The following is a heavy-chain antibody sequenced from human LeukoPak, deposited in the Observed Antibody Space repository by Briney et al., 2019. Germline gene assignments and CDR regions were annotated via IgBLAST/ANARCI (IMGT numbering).Heavy chain of an antibody. D-gene: IGHD6-13*01. V-gene: IGHV3-30*02. CDR3: AKDTSRGAAAGF. CDR1: GFTFSSYS. CDR2: IRYDGSNR. J-gene: IGHJ4*02. Sequence: GGSLRLSCAASGFTFSSYSMNWVRQAPGKGLEWVAFIRYDGSNRYYADSVKGRFTISRDNSKNTLYLQMNNLRAEDTAVYYCAKDTSRGAAAGFWGQGTLVTVSS.